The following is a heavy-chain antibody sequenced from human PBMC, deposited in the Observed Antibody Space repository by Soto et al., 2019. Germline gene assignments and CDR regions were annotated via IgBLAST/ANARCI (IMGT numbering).Heavy chain of an antibody. V-gene: IGHV3-30*18. J-gene: IGHJ4*02. D-gene: IGHD3-22*01. CDR2: ISYDGSNK. CDR1: GFTFSSYG. CDR3: AKDLAVGSYYDSSGFDY. Sequence: AGGSLRLSCAASGFTFSSYGMHWVRQAPGKGLEWVAVISYDGSNKYYADSVKGRFTISRDNSKNTLYLQMNSLRAEDTAVYYCAKDLAVGSYYDSSGFDYWGQGTLVTVSS.